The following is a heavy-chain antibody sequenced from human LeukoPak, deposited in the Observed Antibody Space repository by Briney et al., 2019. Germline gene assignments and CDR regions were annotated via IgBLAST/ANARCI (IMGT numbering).Heavy chain of an antibody. CDR2: VYYSGRT. CDR1: GVSISSSDYY. D-gene: IGHD1-1*01. J-gene: IGHJ4*02. Sequence: SETLSLTCTVSGVSISSSDYYWGWIRQPPGKGLEWIGSVYYSGRTYYNPPLKSRVTISEDTSKNQFSLKLTSVTAADTAIYYCARLSLGHDPYYVDFWGQGTVVTVSS. V-gene: IGHV4-39*01. CDR3: ARLSLGHDPYYVDF.